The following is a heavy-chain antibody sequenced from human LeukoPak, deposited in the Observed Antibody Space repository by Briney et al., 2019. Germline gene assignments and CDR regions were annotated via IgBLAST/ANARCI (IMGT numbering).Heavy chain of an antibody. CDR1: DDSISDYY. V-gene: IGHV4-4*08. Sequence: SETLSLTCTVSDDSISDYYRGWIRQPPGKGLEWIGRIYTSATTNYNPSLKSRVTISKDASKNQFSLELSSVTAADTAVYYCARGYYGSGSYYHYYYYYMDVWGKGTTVTVSS. D-gene: IGHD3-10*01. CDR3: ARGYYGSGSYYHYYYYYMDV. J-gene: IGHJ6*03. CDR2: IYTSATT.